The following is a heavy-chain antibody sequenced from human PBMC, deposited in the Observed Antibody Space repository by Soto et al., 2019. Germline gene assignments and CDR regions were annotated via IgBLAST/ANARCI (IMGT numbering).Heavy chain of an antibody. V-gene: IGHV1-2*02. J-gene: IGHJ4*01. CDR3: ANVLRTGSPPDY. CDR2: INPNSGGT. Sequence: QVQLVQSGAEVKKPGASVKVYCKSFGYTFIAYYLHWVRQAPGQGLEWMGWINPNSGGTNYAQKFQGRVTMTRDTSISTAYMELSRLTSDDTAVYYCANVLRTGSPPDYWGHGTLVTVSS. CDR1: GYTFIAYY.